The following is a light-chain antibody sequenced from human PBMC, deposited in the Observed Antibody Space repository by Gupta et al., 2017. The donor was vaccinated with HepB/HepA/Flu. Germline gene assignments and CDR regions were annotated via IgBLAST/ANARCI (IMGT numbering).Light chain of an antibody. CDR2: LGS. CDR3: MQGPPQIPPLT. V-gene: IGKV2-28*01. CDR1: QSLLLRNGYNS. J-gene: IGKJ5*01. Sequence: DVVMTQSPLSLPVTPGEPASISCRSSQSLLLRNGYNSLDWYLQRPGRSPQLLIYLGSKRASGVPDRFSGSGSGTDFTLKISRVEAEEVGVYYCMQGPPQIPPLTFGQGTRLEMK.